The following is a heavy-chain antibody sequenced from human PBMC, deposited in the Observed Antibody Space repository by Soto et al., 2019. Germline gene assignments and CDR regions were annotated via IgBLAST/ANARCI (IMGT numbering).Heavy chain of an antibody. CDR1: GFTYTNYA. Sequence: EVRLLESGGGLVQPGGSLRLSCAASGFTYTNYAMTWLHQTPGKGLEWVSTISTSGGNRYYADSVKGRFTISRDNSENTVYLQMNSLRVDDTALYYWAKERAARGIDYWGPGTLVTVSS. CDR3: AKERAARGIDY. J-gene: IGHJ4*02. D-gene: IGHD6-25*01. CDR2: ISTSGGNR. V-gene: IGHV3-23*01.